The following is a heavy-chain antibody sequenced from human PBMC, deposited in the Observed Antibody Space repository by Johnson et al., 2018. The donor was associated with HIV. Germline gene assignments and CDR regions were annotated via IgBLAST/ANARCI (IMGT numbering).Heavy chain of an antibody. CDR3: ARVRGGTGHGAFDI. CDR1: GFTVR. CDR2: IYSGGST. J-gene: IGHJ3*02. V-gene: IGHV3-66*03. Sequence: VQLVESGGGLIQPGGSLRLSCVASGFTVRKGLEWVSVIYSGGSTYYADSVKGRLTVPRANFKNTLYLQMNSLRTEDTAVYYCARVRGGTGHGAFDIWGQGTMVTVSS.